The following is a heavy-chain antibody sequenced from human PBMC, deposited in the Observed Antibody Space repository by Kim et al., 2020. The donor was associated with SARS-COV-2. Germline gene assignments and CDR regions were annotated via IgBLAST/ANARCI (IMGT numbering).Heavy chain of an antibody. D-gene: IGHD6-13*01. Sequence: YAVYVKSRITINPDTSKNQFSLQLNSVTPEDTAVYYCARGGIAAAGTIDYWGQGTLVTVSS. V-gene: IGHV6-1*01. J-gene: IGHJ4*02. CDR3: ARGGIAAAGTIDY.